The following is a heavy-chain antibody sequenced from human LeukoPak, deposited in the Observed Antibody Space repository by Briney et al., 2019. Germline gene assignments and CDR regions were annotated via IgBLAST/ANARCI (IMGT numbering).Heavy chain of an antibody. V-gene: IGHV1-8*01. CDR3: ARDRGGGYDSDY. J-gene: IGHJ4*02. D-gene: IGHD5-12*01. CDR2: MNPNSGNT. CDR1: GYTFTNYD. Sequence: ASVKVSCKASGYTFTNYDVNWVRQATGQGLEWMGWMNPNSGNTGYAQKFQGRVTMTRNTSISTAYMELSRLRSDDMAVYYCARDRGGGYDSDYWGQGTLVTVSS.